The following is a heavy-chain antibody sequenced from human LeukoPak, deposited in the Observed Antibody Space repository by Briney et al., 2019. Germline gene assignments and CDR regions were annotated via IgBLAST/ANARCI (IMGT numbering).Heavy chain of an antibody. D-gene: IGHD6-25*01. Sequence: GESLKISCQGSGYRFSSYWVAWLRQLPGKGLEWMGIIFPFDSDTRYSPSFQGQVTISADKSINTTYLQWSSLKASDSAVYYCARQKRPLRGYNGMDAWGQGISVTVS. CDR2: IFPFDSDT. CDR3: ARQKRPLRGYNGMDA. J-gene: IGHJ6*02. CDR1: GYRFSSYW. V-gene: IGHV5-51*01.